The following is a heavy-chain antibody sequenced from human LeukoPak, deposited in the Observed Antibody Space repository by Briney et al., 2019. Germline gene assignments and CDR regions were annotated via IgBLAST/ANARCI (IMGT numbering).Heavy chain of an antibody. CDR2: IIPIFGTA. CDR3: ARDQLGYCTRTYYSWFDP. J-gene: IGHJ5*02. D-gene: IGHD2-8*01. V-gene: IGHV1-69*01. Sequence: GSSVKVSCKASGGTFSSYAISWVRQAPGQGLEWMGGIIPIFGTANYAQKFQGRVTITADESTSTAYMELRNLRSDDTAVYYCARDQLGYCTRTYYSWFDPWGQGTLVTVSS. CDR1: GGTFSSYA.